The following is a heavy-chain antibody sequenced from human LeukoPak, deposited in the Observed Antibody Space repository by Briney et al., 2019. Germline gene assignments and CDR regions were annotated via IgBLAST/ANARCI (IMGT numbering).Heavy chain of an antibody. D-gene: IGHD5-24*01. CDR2: IYYSGST. J-gene: IGHJ4*02. V-gene: IGHV4-31*03. CDR3: ARGEAMMATTFDY. CDR1: GGSISSGGYY. Sequence: SETLSLTCTVSGGSISSGGYYWSWIRQHPGKGLEWIGYIYYSGSTYYNPSLKSRVTISVDTSKNQLSLKLSSVTAADTAVYYCARGEAMMATTFDYWGQGTLVTVSS.